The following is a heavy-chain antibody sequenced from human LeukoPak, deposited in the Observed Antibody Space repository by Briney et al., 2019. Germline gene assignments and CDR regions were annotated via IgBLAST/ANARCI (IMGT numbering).Heavy chain of an antibody. J-gene: IGHJ4*02. Sequence: SETLSLTCTVSGDSISSFYWSWIRQPPGKALEWIGYISHSGSISYNPSLKSRVTISVDTPDNQLSLQLSSVTAADTAVYYCASRDFWSGYYFFDYWGQGTLVTVSS. CDR3: ASRDFWSGYYFFDY. CDR2: ISHSGSI. V-gene: IGHV4-59*01. D-gene: IGHD3-3*01. CDR1: GDSISSFY.